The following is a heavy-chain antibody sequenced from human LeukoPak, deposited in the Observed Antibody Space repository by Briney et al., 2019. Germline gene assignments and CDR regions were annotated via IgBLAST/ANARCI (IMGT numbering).Heavy chain of an antibody. V-gene: IGHV1-69*13. D-gene: IGHD3-10*01. Sequence: ASVKVSCKASGCTFSSYAISWVRQAPGQGLEWMGGIITICGTANYAQKFQGRVTITADESTSTAYMELSSLRSEDTAVYYCASGPYYGSGRSYYYGMDVWGKGTTVTVSS. CDR2: IITICGTA. CDR1: GCTFSSYA. CDR3: ASGPYYGSGRSYYYGMDV. J-gene: IGHJ6*04.